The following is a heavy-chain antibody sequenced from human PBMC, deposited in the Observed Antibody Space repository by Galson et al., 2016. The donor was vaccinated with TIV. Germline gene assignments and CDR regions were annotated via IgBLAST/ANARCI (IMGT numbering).Heavy chain of an antibody. CDR2: IDPSDSYT. CDR1: GYNFTNYW. J-gene: IGHJ4*02. CDR3: VRARVKHFDF. Sequence: QSGAEVKKPGESLRISCKGSGYNFTNYWISWVRQMPGKGLEWMGRIDPSDSYTNYSPSFQGHVTISVDKSISTAYLQWSSLKSEDTAVYYCVRARVKHFDFWGQGTLVTVSS. V-gene: IGHV5-10-1*01.